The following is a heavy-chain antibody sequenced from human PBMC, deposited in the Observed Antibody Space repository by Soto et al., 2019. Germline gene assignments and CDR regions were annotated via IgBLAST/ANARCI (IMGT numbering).Heavy chain of an antibody. J-gene: IGHJ4*02. CDR2: IYHSGDT. CDR3: ARAPGNERLDY. D-gene: IGHD1-1*01. Sequence: QVQLQESGPGLVKPSQTLSLTCTVSGAYVNTGGYYWSWVRQYPGKSLEWIGHIYHSGDTYYNPSLKSRLTISVDTSKNHFSLSLSSVTVADTAVYYCARAPGNERLDYWGQGTLVIVSS. CDR1: GAYVNTGGYY. V-gene: IGHV4-31*03.